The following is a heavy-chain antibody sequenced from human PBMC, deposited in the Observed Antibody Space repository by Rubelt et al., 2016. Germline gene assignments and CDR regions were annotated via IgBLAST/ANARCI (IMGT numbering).Heavy chain of an antibody. D-gene: IGHD6-19*01. CDR2: INHSGNT. J-gene: IGHJ4*02. V-gene: IGHV4-34*01. CDR1: GGSFSGYY. CDR3: SRTQDPLGLTYYFDY. Sequence: QVQLQQWGAGLLKPSETLSLTCAVYGGSFSGYYWSWIRQPPGKGLEWIGEINHSGNTNYNPPFRVQVTIAVDTSNNQFSLKLSSVTAADTAVYYCSRTQDPLGLTYYFDYWGQGTLVTVSS.